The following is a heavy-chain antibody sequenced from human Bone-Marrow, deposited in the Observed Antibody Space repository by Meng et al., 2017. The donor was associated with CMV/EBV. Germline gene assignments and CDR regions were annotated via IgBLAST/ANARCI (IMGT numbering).Heavy chain of an antibody. D-gene: IGHD6-19*01. J-gene: IGHJ5*02. Sequence: QVQLQQLVSVLLRPSETLSLTCPVYGGSFSDYFWTWIRQPPGKGLEWIGEINHFGTTDYNPSLKRRVAMSVDTSKNQFSLNLTSVTAADTAVYFCARSGGAVFSWGQGTLVTVSS. CDR2: INHFGTT. V-gene: IGHV4-34*01. CDR1: GGSFSDYF. CDR3: ARSGGAVFS.